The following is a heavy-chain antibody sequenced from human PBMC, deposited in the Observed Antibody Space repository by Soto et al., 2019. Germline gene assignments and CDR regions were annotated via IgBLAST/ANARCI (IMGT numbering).Heavy chain of an antibody. CDR1: GFTVSSNY. CDR3: ARARRDGYNWDYYYGMDV. J-gene: IGHJ6*02. Sequence: GGSLRLSCAASGFTVSSNYMSWVRQAPGKGLEWVSVIYSGGSTYYADSVKGRFTISRDNSKNTLYLQMNSLRAEDTAVYYCARARRDGYNWDYYYGMDVWGQGTTVTVSS. V-gene: IGHV3-53*01. CDR2: IYSGGST. D-gene: IGHD5-12*01.